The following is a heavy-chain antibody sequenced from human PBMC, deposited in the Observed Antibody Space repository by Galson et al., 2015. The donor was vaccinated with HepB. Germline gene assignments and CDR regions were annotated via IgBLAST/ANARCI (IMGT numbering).Heavy chain of an antibody. V-gene: IGHV3-23*01. CDR1: GFMFDTHA. CDR2: ISGDGGSS. CDR3: AKGYGLFDS. D-gene: IGHD3-16*01. Sequence: SLRLSCAASGFMFDTHAMSWVCQVPGKGLKWVSGISGDGGSSLYADAVKGRFTISKDNSKETVYLQINSARDEDTAVYYCAKGYGLFDSWGQGILVTVSS. J-gene: IGHJ5*01.